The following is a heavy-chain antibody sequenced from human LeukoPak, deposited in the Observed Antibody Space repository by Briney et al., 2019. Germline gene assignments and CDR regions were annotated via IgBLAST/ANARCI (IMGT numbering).Heavy chain of an antibody. J-gene: IGHJ5*02. Sequence: SETLSLTCAVYGGSFSGYYRSWIRQPPGKGLEWIGEINHSGSTNYNPSLKSRVTISVDTSKNQFSLKLSSVTAADTAVYYCARGSYSSSWYRGRFDPWGQGTLVTVSS. CDR1: GGSFSGYY. V-gene: IGHV4-34*01. CDR3: ARGSYSSSWYRGRFDP. D-gene: IGHD6-13*01. CDR2: INHSGST.